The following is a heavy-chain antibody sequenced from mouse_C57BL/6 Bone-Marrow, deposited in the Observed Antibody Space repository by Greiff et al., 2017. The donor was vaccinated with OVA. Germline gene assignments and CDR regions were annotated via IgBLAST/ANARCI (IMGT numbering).Heavy chain of an antibody. Sequence: VQLQQSGAELARPGASVKLSCKASGYTFTSYGISWVKQRTGQGLEWIGEIYPRSGNTYYNEKFKGKATLTADTSSSTAYMELRSLTSEDSAVYFCALGSSYCWFAYWGQGTLVTVSA. V-gene: IGHV1-81*01. CDR1: GYTFTSYG. J-gene: IGHJ3*01. D-gene: IGHD1-1*01. CDR3: ALGSSYCWFAY. CDR2: IYPRSGNT.